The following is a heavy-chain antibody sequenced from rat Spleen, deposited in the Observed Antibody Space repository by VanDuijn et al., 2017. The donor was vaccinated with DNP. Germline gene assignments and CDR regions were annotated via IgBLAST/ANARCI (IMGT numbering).Heavy chain of an antibody. CDR2: ISYFGDNT. Sequence: EVQLVESGGGLVQPGRSLKLSCAASGFTFSNYGMAWVRQAPTKGLELVAYISYFGDNTYSGDSVKGRFTISRDNAKSTLYLQMNSLRSEDMATYYCARHGRRVFDYWGQGVMVTVSS. J-gene: IGHJ2*01. V-gene: IGHV5S13*01. D-gene: IGHD1-11*01. CDR3: ARHGRRVFDY. CDR1: GFTFSNYG.